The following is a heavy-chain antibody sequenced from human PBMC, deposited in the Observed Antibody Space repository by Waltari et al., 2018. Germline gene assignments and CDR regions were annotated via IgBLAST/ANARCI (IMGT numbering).Heavy chain of an antibody. CDR1: GRPISSSSYY. V-gene: IGHV4-39*01. J-gene: IGHJ6*02. CDR2: IYYSGST. Sequence: QLQLQESGPGLVKPSETLSLTCTVSGRPISSSSYYWGWIRQPPGKGLEWIGSIYYSGSTYYNPSLKSRVTISVDTSKNQFSLKLSSVTAADTAVYYCARHGKTTVTNYYYYYGMDVWGQGTTVTVSS. D-gene: IGHD4-17*01. CDR3: ARHGKTTVTNYYYYYGMDV.